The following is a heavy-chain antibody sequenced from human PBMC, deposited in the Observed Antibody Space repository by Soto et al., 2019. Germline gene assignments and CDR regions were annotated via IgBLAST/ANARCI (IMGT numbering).Heavy chain of an antibody. V-gene: IGHV3-21*02. CDR1: FSMYS. CDR3: TRDQGWSYDNWFDP. D-gene: IGHD1-26*01. Sequence: EVQVVESGGGLVKPGGSLRLSCNFSFSMYSMDWVSQAPGKGLEWVASISSGSDFIKYADSVKGRFTISRDNTKNSVSLQMSSLRVEDTAMYYCTRDQGWSYDNWFDPWGRGNLVTVYS. J-gene: IGHJ5*02. CDR2: ISSGSDFI.